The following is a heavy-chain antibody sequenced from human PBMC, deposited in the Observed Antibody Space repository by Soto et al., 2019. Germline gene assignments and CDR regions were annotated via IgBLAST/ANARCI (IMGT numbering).Heavy chain of an antibody. CDR2: IHHSGGI. CDR1: GDSMSSADW. J-gene: IGHJ4*02. Sequence: QVQLQESGPGLVKPSGTLSLTCAVSGDSMSSADWWSWVRQPPGKGLEWIGEIHHSGGINYHPSLRSRVTISVDMSKNQFSLNLSSVTAADTAVSFCVCNGYYSLDHWGQGTLVIVSP. V-gene: IGHV4-4*02. D-gene: IGHD6-25*01. CDR3: VCNGYYSLDH.